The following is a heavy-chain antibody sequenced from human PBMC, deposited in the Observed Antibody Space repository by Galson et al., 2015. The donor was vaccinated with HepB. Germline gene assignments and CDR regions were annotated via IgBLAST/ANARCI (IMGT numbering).Heavy chain of an antibody. D-gene: IGHD4-17*01. CDR3: ARVCGDAVY. V-gene: IGHV1-8*01. CDR1: GYTFTNCD. J-gene: IGHJ4*02. Sequence: SVKVSCKASGYTFTNCDINWVRQAAGQGHEWMGWMNPKSGNTGSAQKFQGRVTMTRDTSISTAYMELSNLRFEDTAVYYCARVCGDAVYWGQGTLVTVSS. CDR2: MNPKSGNT.